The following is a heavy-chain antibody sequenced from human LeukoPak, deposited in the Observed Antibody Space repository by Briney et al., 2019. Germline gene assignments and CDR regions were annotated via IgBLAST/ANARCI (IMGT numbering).Heavy chain of an antibody. V-gene: IGHV1-2*02. D-gene: IGHD3-22*01. Sequence: ASVKVSCKASGYTFTGCYMHWVRQAPGQGLEWMGWINPNSGGTNYAQKFQGRVTMTRDTSISTAYMELSRLRSDDTAVYYCAGNRYYYDSSGYYYGAFDIWGQGTMVTVSS. CDR1: GYTFTGCY. CDR3: AGNRYYYDSSGYYYGAFDI. J-gene: IGHJ3*02. CDR2: INPNSGGT.